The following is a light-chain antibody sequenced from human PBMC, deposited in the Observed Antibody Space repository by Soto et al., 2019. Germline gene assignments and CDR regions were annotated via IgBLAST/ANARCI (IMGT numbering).Light chain of an antibody. CDR2: DVN. J-gene: IGLJ2*01. Sequence: QSALTQPASVSGSPGQSITISCTGTSSDVGGYNYVSWYQQYPGEAPKLMIYDVNNRPSGVSDRFSGSKSGHTTSLTISGLQAEDEADYYCASYTSSTTVVFGGGTKLTVL. CDR1: SSDVGGYNY. V-gene: IGLV2-14*01. CDR3: ASYTSSTTVV.